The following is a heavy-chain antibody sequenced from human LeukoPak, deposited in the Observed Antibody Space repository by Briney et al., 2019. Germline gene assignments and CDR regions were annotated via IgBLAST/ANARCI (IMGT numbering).Heavy chain of an antibody. Sequence: GGSLRLSCAASGFTFSSYWMSWVRQAPGKGLEWVANIKQDGSEKYSVDSVKGRFTTSRDNAKNSLYMQMNSLRAEDTAVYYCARVMSASVWRSYGSYYYYYYMDIWGKGTTVTVSS. V-gene: IGHV3-7*01. CDR2: IKQDGSEK. D-gene: IGHD3-16*01. CDR1: GFTFSSYW. CDR3: ARVMSASVWRSYGSYYYYYYMDI. J-gene: IGHJ6*03.